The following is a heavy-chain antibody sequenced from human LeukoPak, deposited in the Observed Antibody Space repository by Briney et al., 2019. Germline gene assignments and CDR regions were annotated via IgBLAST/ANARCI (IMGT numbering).Heavy chain of an antibody. CDR2: INSDGSST. Sequence: GGSLRLSCAASGFTFSSYWMHWVRQAPGKGLVWVSRINSDGSSTSYADSVKGRFTISRDNAKNTLYLQMNSLRAEDTAVYYCASPPYGDYDYYYYYMDVWGKGTTVTVSS. CDR3: ASPPYGDYDYYYYYMDV. V-gene: IGHV3-74*01. CDR1: GFTFSSYW. D-gene: IGHD4-17*01. J-gene: IGHJ6*03.